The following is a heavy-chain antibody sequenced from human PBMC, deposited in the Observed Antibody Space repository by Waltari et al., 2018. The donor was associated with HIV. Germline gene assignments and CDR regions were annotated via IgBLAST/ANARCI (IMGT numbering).Heavy chain of an antibody. V-gene: IGHV3-15*01. CDR1: GFTFSNAW. CDR2: NKSKTYGGTT. CDR3: TTLVLLGVGMDV. Sequence: EVQLVESGGGLVKPGGSLRLSCAASGFTFSNAWMSWVRQAPGKGLEWVGRNKSKTYGGTTDYAAPVKGRFTISRDDSKSTLYLQMNSLKTEDTAVYYCTTLVLLGVGMDVWGQGTTVTVSS. J-gene: IGHJ6*02. D-gene: IGHD3-10*01.